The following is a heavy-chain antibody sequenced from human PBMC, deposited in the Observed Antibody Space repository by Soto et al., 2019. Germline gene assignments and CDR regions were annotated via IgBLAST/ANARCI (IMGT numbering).Heavy chain of an antibody. CDR1: GFTFSSYA. D-gene: IGHD3-3*01. J-gene: IGHJ6*02. CDR2: ISYDGSNK. CDR3: ARPDYDFWSGYHPLLFNGMDV. V-gene: IGHV3-30-3*01. Sequence: PGGSLRLSCAASGFTFSSYAMHWVRQAPGKGLEWVAVISYDGSNKYYADSVKGRFTISRDNSKNTLYLQMNSLRAEDTAVYYWARPDYDFWSGYHPLLFNGMDVWGQGTTVTVSS.